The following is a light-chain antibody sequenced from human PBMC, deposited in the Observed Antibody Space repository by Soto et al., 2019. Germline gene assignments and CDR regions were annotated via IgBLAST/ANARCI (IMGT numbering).Light chain of an antibody. CDR2: GNN. CDR1: SSNIGAGYD. J-gene: IGLJ2*01. Sequence: QSVLTQPPSLSVAPGQRVTISCTGSSSNIGAGYDVHWYQQLPGTAPKLLIYGNNNRPSGVPDRFAGSKSGTSASLAITGLQAEDEGDYYCQSYDSSMSGSGVFGGGTKLTVL. V-gene: IGLV1-40*01. CDR3: QSYDSSMSGSGV.